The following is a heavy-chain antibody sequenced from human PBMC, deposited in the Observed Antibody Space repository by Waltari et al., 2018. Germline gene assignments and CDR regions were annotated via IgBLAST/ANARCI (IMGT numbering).Heavy chain of an antibody. CDR1: EFTCRGYS. J-gene: IGHJ5*02. CDR3: TLQYDFWRGFDP. D-gene: IGHD3-3*01. Sequence: EVQLVESGGGLVKRGGSLRLSCASSEFTCRGYSMNWLRQAPGKGLEWISSINSDNSYIYYAVSARGRFTISRDNAQNSVWLQMNSLKTEDTAVYYCTLQYDFWRGFDPWGQGTQVTVSS. CDR2: INSDNSYI. V-gene: IGHV3-21*02.